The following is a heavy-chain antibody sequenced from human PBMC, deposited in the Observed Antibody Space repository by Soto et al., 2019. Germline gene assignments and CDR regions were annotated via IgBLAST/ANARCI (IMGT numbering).Heavy chain of an antibody. CDR2: IWYDGSNK. Sequence: GGSLRLSCAASGFTFSSYGMHWVRQAPGKGLEWVAVIWYDGSNKYYADSVKGRFTISRDNSKNTLYLQMNSLRAEDTAVYYCARDQAIVVVPAAIDYYYYGMDVWGQGTTVTVSS. D-gene: IGHD2-2*02. V-gene: IGHV3-33*01. CDR1: GFTFSSYG. CDR3: ARDQAIVVVPAAIDYYYYGMDV. J-gene: IGHJ6*02.